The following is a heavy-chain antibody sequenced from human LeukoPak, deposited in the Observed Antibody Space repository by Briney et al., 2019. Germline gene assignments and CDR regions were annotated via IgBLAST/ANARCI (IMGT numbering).Heavy chain of an antibody. CDR3: ARENHDYGDFSFFDY. D-gene: IGHD4-17*01. J-gene: IGHJ4*02. CDR1: GGSISSYY. Sequence: SETLSLTCTVSGGSISSYYWSWIRQPPGKGLEWIGYICYSGSTNYNPSLKSRVTISVDTSKNQFSLKLSSVTAADTAVYYCARENHDYGDFSFFDYWGQGTLVTVSS. V-gene: IGHV4-59*01. CDR2: ICYSGST.